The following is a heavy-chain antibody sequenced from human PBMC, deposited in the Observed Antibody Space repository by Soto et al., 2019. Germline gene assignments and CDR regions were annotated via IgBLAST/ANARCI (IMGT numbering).Heavy chain of an antibody. CDR2: ISYIGTT. V-gene: IGHV4-59*01. D-gene: IGHD2-15*01. CDR1: GGSISSYY. J-gene: IGHJ4*02. Sequence: SETLPLTCSVSGGSISSYYWSWIRQPPGKGLEWIGYISYIGTTNYNPSLKSRVTMSLDRSQNQFSLKMSSVTAADTAVYYCAREDYCSGANCYRQKGGYFFDYWGQGTLVTVSS. CDR3: AREDYCSGANCYRQKGGYFFDY.